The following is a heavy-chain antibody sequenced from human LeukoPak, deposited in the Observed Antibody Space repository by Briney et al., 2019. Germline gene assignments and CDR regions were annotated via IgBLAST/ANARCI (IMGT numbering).Heavy chain of an antibody. CDR3: ARGRARYYYDY. Sequence: GGSLRLSCAPSGFTFSSYSLNWVRQAPGKGLEWVSYISSGSSTIYYADSVKGRFTISRDNAKNSLYLQVNSLRDEDTAVYYCARGRARYYYDYWGQGTLVTVSS. V-gene: IGHV3-48*02. D-gene: IGHD1-14*01. CDR2: ISSGSSTI. J-gene: IGHJ4*02. CDR1: GFTFSSYS.